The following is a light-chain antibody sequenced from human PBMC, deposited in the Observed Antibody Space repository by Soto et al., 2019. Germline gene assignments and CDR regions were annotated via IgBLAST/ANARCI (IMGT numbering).Light chain of an antibody. CDR2: DAS. J-gene: IGKJ2*01. CDR3: QQFNSYPHT. Sequence: AIQLTQAPSSLSASVGDRVTFTCRAGQDIGTALAWYQQKSGTAPNLLIYDASNLESGVPSRFSGGGSGTHFTLTISSLQPEDLGTYYCQQFNSYPHTFGQGTKLEI. V-gene: IGKV1-13*02. CDR1: QDIGTA.